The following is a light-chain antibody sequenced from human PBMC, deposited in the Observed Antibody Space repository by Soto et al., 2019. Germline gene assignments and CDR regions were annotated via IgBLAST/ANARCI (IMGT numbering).Light chain of an antibody. Sequence: QSALTQPPSASGSPGQSVTISCTGASSDVGGYSYVSWYQQHPGKAPKFMIYEVSKRPSGVPDRFSGSKSGNTASLTVSGLQAEDEADYYCSSYAGSNKVLFGGGTKVTVL. CDR3: SSYAGSNKVL. CDR1: SSDVGGYSY. CDR2: EVS. J-gene: IGLJ2*01. V-gene: IGLV2-8*01.